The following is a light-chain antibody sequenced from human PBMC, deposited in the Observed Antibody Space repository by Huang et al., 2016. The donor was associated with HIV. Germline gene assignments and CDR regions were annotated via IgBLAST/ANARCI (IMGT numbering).Light chain of an antibody. V-gene: IGKV3-15*01. J-gene: IGKJ1*01. CDR3: QQYNDWPLT. Sequence: EIVMTQSPATLSVSPGERVTLSCRASQGLSSQLAWYQQKRGQAPRLLIYGVSTRATEIPARFSGSGSGTDFTLTINSLQSEDFATYYCQQYNDWPLTFGQGTEVEIK. CDR1: QGLSSQ. CDR2: GVS.